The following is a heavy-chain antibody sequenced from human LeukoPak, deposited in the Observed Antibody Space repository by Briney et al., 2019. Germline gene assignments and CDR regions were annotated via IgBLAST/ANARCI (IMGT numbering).Heavy chain of an antibody. CDR3: ATQVGATPYFDY. J-gene: IGHJ4*02. CDR2: ISGSGGST. V-gene: IGHV3-23*01. CDR1: GFTFSSYA. D-gene: IGHD1-26*01. Sequence: GGSLRLSCAASGFTFSSYAMSWVRQAPGKGLEWVSAISGSGGSTYYADSVKGRFTIFRDNSKNTLYLQMNSLRAEDTAVYYCATQVGATPYFDYWGQGTLVTVSS.